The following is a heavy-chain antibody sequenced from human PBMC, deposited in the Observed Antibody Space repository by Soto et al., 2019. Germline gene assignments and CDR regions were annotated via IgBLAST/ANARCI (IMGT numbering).Heavy chain of an antibody. V-gene: IGHV4-34*01. CDR2: INHSGST. D-gene: IGHD1-26*01. CDR3: AITLPGDYGMDV. J-gene: IGHJ6*02. CDR1: GGSFSGYY. Sequence: SETLSLTCAVYGGSFSGYYWSWIRQPPGKGLEWIGEINHSGSTNYNPSLKSRVTISVDTSKIQFSLKLSSVTAADTAVYYCAITLPGDYGMDVWGQGTTLTVSS.